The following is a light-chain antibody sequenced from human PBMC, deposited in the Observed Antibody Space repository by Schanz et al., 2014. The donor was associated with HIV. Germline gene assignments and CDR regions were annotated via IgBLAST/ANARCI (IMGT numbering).Light chain of an antibody. Sequence: DIQMTQSPSSLSASIRDRVTIACRASQSISTYLNWYQQKPGKAPKLLIYAASSLQSGVPSRFSGRGSGTEFTLTISSLQPDDFATYYCQQYNRYSRTFGQGTKLEIK. CDR3: QQYNRYSRT. CDR2: AAS. V-gene: IGKV1-39*01. J-gene: IGKJ2*01. CDR1: QSISTY.